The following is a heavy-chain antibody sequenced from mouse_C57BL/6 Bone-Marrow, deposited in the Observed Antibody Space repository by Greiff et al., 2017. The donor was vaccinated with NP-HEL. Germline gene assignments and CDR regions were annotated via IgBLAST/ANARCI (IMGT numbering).Heavy chain of an antibody. CDR1: GYTFTSYW. Sequence: QVQLKQPGAELVMPGASVKLSCKASGYTFTSYWMHWVKQRPGQGLEWIGEIDPSDSYTNYNQKFKGKSTLTVDKSSSTAYMQLSSLTSEDSAVYYCARHYDYDIYAMDYWGQGTSVTVSS. CDR3: ARHYDYDIYAMDY. CDR2: IDPSDSYT. D-gene: IGHD2-4*01. V-gene: IGHV1-69*01. J-gene: IGHJ4*01.